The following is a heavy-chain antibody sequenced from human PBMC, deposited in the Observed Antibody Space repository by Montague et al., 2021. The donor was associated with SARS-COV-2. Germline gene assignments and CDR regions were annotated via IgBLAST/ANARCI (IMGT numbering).Heavy chain of an antibody. V-gene: IGHV4-4*07. CDR3: ARGRFYYDSGELGS. CDR1: GGSTNNYY. CDR2: IHASGIS. D-gene: IGHD3-22*01. Sequence: SETLSLTCTVSGGSTNNYYWCWIRQPAGKGLEWIGRIHASGISTYNPSLETRVTMSVDTSKNQFSLKLSSVTAADTAVYYCARGRFYYDSGELGSWGQGTLGTVSA. J-gene: IGHJ5*02.